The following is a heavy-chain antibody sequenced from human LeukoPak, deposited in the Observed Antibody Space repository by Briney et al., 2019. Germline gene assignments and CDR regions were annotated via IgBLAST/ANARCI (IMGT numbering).Heavy chain of an antibody. CDR3: ARDLTFGDGYNYVNAFDI. CDR1: GGSISSYY. V-gene: IGHV4-4*07. D-gene: IGHD5-24*01. J-gene: IGHJ3*02. Sequence: SETLSLTCTVSGGSISSYYWSWIRQPAGKGLEWIGRIYTSGSTNYNPSLKSRVTMSVDTSKNQFSLKLSSVTAADTAVYYCARDLTFGDGYNYVNAFDIWGQGTMVTVSS. CDR2: IYTSGST.